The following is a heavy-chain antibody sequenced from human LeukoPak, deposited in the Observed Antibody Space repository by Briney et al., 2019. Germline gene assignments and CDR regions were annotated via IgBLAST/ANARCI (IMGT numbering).Heavy chain of an antibody. V-gene: IGHV4-59*01. D-gene: IGHD3/OR15-3a*01. CDR3: ARGLKRTGDYYFDY. CDR2: IYYSGST. CDR1: GSSISSYY. J-gene: IGHJ4*02. Sequence: SETLSLTCTVSGSSISSYYWSWIRQPPGKGLEWIGYIYYSGSTNYNPSLKSRVTISVDTSKNQFSLKLSSVTAADTAVYYCARGLKRTGDYYFDYWGQGTLVTVSS.